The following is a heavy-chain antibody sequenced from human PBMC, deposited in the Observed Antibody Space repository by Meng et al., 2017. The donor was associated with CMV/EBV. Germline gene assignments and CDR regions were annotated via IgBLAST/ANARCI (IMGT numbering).Heavy chain of an antibody. V-gene: IGHV3-21*01. CDR3: ARKGEYSGYNNYYGSVH. Sequence: GESLKISRVASGFAFSRYGMNWVRQAPGKGLEWVSSISSVRNYVDYVDSVKGRFTISRDNAKNSLFLQMNSLRADDTAVYYCARKGEYSGYNNYYGSVHWGQGTSVTVSS. J-gene: IGHJ4*02. D-gene: IGHD3-9*01. CDR1: GFAFSRYG. CDR2: ISSVRNYV.